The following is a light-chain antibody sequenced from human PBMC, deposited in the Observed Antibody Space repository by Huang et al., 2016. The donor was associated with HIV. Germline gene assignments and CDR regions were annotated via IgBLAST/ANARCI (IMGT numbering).Light chain of an antibody. CDR1: QRVSSN. Sequence: EIVMTQSPATLSVSPGERATLSCRASQRVSSNLAWYQQKPGQAPRLLIYGASTRATGIPARFSGIGSGTEFTLTISSLQSEDFAVYYCQQYDNWPRTFGQGTQVEIK. CDR3: QQYDNWPRT. J-gene: IGKJ1*01. V-gene: IGKV3-15*01. CDR2: GAS.